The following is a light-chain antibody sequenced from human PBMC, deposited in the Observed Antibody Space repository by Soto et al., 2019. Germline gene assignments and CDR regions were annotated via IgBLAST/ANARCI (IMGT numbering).Light chain of an antibody. CDR1: SSDVGAYKY. V-gene: IGLV2-8*01. Sequence: QSALTQPPSASGSPGQSVTVSCTGTSSDVGAYKYVSWYQQYPGKAPKLMIYEVSKRPSGVPNRFSGSKSGNTASLTASGLLAEDEADYYCTSYVGSNIWVFGGGTKVTVL. J-gene: IGLJ3*02. CDR2: EVS. CDR3: TSYVGSNIWV.